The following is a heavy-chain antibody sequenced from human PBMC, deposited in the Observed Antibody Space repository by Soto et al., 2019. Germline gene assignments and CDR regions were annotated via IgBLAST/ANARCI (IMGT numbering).Heavy chain of an antibody. D-gene: IGHD4-17*01. CDR3: AKDQAVSLLNYGEALDY. Sequence: PGGSLRLSCAASGFIFSSYAMSWVRQAPGKGLEWVSGISGSGGSADYADSVKGRFTISRDNSKNTLFLQMNSLRAEDTAVYYSAKDQAVSLLNYGEALDYRGQGSLVTVSS. CDR2: ISGSGGSA. J-gene: IGHJ4*02. V-gene: IGHV3-23*01. CDR1: GFIFSSYA.